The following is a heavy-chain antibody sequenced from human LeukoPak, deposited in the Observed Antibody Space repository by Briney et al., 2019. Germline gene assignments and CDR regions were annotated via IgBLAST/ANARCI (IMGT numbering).Heavy chain of an antibody. J-gene: IGHJ4*02. CDR3: AREWRYYDSSGYYDY. V-gene: IGHV3-21*01. CDR2: ISSSSTYI. CDR1: GFTFNAYG. D-gene: IGHD3-22*01. Sequence: GGSLRLSRAASGFTFNAYGMNWVRQAPGKGLEWVSSISSSSTYIYYADSVKGRFTISRDNAKNSLYLQMNSLRAEDTAVYYCAREWRYYDSSGYYDYWGQGTLVTVSS.